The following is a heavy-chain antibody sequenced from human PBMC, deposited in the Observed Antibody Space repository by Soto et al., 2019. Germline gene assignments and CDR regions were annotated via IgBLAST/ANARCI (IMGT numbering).Heavy chain of an antibody. CDR3: ARHAGILKEFDY. Sequence: SETLCLTCTVSGGSISNYCWSWIRQPPGKGLEWIGYIYYSGSTNYNPSLKSRVTISVDTSKNQFSLKLSSVTAADTAVYYCARHAGILKEFDYWGQGTLVNVSS. CDR2: IYYSGST. CDR1: GGSISNYC. V-gene: IGHV4-59*08. J-gene: IGHJ4*02. D-gene: IGHD6-13*01.